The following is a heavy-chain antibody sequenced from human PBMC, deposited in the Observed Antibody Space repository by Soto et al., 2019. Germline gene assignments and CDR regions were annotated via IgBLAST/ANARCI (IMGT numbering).Heavy chain of an antibody. Sequence: QVQLVESGGGVVQPGRSLRLSCAASGFTFSSYGMHWVRQAPGKGLEWVAVISYDGSNTYYANSVKGRFTISRDNSKNTLYLEMNKLRVEDTAVYYCAKDWRYGGGHYHYGMDVWGQGTTVTVSS. CDR3: AKDWRYGGGHYHYGMDV. CDR1: GFTFSSYG. J-gene: IGHJ6*02. CDR2: ISYDGSNT. V-gene: IGHV3-30*18. D-gene: IGHD1-26*01.